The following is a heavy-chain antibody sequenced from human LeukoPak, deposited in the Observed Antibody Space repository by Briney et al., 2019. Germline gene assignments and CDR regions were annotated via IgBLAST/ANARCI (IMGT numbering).Heavy chain of an antibody. Sequence: PSETLSLTCTVSGGSISSYYWSWIRQPPGKGLEWIGYIHYSGSANYNPSLKSRVTISTDTSKNQFSLELSSVTAADTAVYYCARYTSSSYLFDPWGQGTLVTVSS. CDR1: GGSISSYY. J-gene: IGHJ5*02. D-gene: IGHD6-13*01. V-gene: IGHV4-59*01. CDR2: IHYSGSA. CDR3: ARYTSSSYLFDP.